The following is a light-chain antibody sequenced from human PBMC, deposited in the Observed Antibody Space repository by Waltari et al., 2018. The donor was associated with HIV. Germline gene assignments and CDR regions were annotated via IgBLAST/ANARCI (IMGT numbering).Light chain of an antibody. Sequence: QTVVTQESSSSVSPGGAVTLTCGLRSGSGSGRSSPRWYQQTPGQAPRTLIYNTNTRSSGVPDRFSGSILGNKAALTISGAQADDECDYHCVLYVGSGIWVFGGGTKLTVL. CDR2: NTN. J-gene: IGLJ3*02. CDR3: VLYVGSGIWV. V-gene: IGLV8-61*01. CDR1: SGSGSGRSS.